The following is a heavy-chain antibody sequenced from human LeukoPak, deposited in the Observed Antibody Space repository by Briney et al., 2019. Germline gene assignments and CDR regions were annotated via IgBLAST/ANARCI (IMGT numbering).Heavy chain of an antibody. J-gene: IGHJ6*03. Sequence: SETLSLTCTVSGGSISTNNYYWGWIRQPPGKGLEWIGNIFYSGSTYCSPSLKSRVTISLDTSRNQFSLKLNSVTAADTAVYYCAKGGGFDWLNYYYMDVWGKGTTVIISS. CDR1: GGSISTNNYY. CDR3: AKGGGFDWLNYYYMDV. CDR2: IFYSGST. D-gene: IGHD3-9*01. V-gene: IGHV4-39*07.